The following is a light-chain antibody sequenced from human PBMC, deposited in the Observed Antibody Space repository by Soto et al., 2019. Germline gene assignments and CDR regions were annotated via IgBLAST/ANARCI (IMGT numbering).Light chain of an antibody. CDR2: EGN. CDR1: SSDVGSYNL. CDR3: CSYGGGSTFADV. V-gene: IGLV2-23*03. Sequence: QSALTQPASVSGSPGQSITISCTGTSSDVGSYNLVSWYQQHPGKAPKLMIYEGNKRPSGVSNRFSGSKSGNTASLTISGLHAEEEAFFCCCSYGGGSTFADVFGTGTKVTVL. J-gene: IGLJ1*01.